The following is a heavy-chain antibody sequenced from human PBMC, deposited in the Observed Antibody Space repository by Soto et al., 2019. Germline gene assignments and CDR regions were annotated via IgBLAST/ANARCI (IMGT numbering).Heavy chain of an antibody. V-gene: IGHV3-23*01. CDR1: GFTFISYA. D-gene: IGHD3-10*01. Sequence: EVQLLESGGGLVQPGGSLRLSCAASGFTFISYAMNWVRQAPGKGLQWVSAISGGGDATFYADSVKGRFPISRDNSRNTVTLQMNRLGADDTAVYYCARKVPGSTTRPDYWYFDLWGRGTLVTVSS. CDR3: ARKVPGSTTRPDYWYFDL. CDR2: ISGGGDAT. J-gene: IGHJ2*01.